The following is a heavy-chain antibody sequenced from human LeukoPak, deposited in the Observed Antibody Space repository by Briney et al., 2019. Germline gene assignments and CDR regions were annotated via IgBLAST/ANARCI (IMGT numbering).Heavy chain of an antibody. D-gene: IGHD2-2*01. J-gene: IGHJ5*02. Sequence: SETLSLXCTVSGGSISSYYWSWIRQPPGKGLEWIGYIYYSGSTNYNPSLKSRVTISVDTSKNQFSLKLRSVTAADTAVYYCANGGYCSSTSCYPKWFDPWGQGTLVTVSS. CDR3: ANGGYCSSTSCYPKWFDP. CDR1: GGSISSYY. CDR2: IYYSGST. V-gene: IGHV4-59*01.